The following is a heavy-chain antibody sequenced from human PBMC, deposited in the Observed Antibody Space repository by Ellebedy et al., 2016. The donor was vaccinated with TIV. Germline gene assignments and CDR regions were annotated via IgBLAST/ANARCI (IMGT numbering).Heavy chain of an antibody. J-gene: IGHJ5*02. D-gene: IGHD3-10*01. V-gene: IGHV4-39*01. CDR1: GGSISSSY. CDR2: IYYSGST. Sequence: MPSETLSLTCTVSGGSISSSYWGWIRQPPGKGLEWIGSIYYSGSTYYNPSLKSRVTISVDTSKNQFSLKLSSVTAADTAVYYCARSMVRENWFDPWGQGTLVTVSS. CDR3: ARSMVRENWFDP.